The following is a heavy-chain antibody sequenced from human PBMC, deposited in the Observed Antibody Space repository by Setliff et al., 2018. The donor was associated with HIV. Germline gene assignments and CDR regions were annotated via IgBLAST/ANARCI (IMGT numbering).Heavy chain of an antibody. J-gene: IGHJ4*02. D-gene: IGHD1-1*01. V-gene: IGHV1-18*01. CDR1: GYTFTSYG. CDR2: ISPDNANT. Sequence: TCKASGYTFTSYGIGWVRQAPGQGLEWMGWISPDNANTRISQRFRGSVTMTRDGSINTAYMEFSGLTSDDTAVYYCARQLSNSFDYWGQGTLVTVSS. CDR3: ARQLSNSFDY.